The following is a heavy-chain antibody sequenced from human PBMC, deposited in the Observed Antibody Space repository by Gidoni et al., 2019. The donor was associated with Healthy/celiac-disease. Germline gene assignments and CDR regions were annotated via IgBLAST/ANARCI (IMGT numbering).Heavy chain of an antibody. CDR2: ISGSGGST. V-gene: IGHV3-23*01. CDR3: AKRTGRNGNYVSFKDY. D-gene: IGHD1-7*01. J-gene: IGHJ4*02. Sequence: EVQLLESGGGLVQPGGSLRLSCAASGFTFISYAMSWVRQAPGKGLEWGSAISGSGGSTDYADSVKGRVTSSRDNSKNTLYLKMNSLRAEDTAVYYCAKRTGRNGNYVSFKDYWGQGTLVTVSS. CDR1: GFTFISYA.